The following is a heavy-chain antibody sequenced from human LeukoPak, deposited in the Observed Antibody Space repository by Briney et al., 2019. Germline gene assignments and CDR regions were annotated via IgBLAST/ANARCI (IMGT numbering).Heavy chain of an antibody. D-gene: IGHD5/OR15-5a*01. CDR3: ARGASNAFDI. CDR1: GGSFSGYY. J-gene: IGHJ3*02. V-gene: IGHV4-34*01. Sequence: NPSETLSLTCAVYGGSFSGYYWSWIRQPPGKGLEWIGEINHSGSTNYNPSLKSRVTISVDTSKNQFSLKLSSVTAADTAVYYCARGASNAFDIWGQGTMVTVSS. CDR2: INHSGST.